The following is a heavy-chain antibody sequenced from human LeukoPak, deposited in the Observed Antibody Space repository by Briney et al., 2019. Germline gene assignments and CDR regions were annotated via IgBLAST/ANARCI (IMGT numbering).Heavy chain of an antibody. Sequence: HPGGSLRLSCAASGFTFSSYAMHWVRQAPGKGLEWVAVISYDGSNKYYADSVKGRFTISRDNSKNTLYLQMNSLRAEDTAVYYCARPHDYGGNPIFHDAFDIWGQGTMVTVSS. CDR2: ISYDGSNK. CDR1: GFTFSSYA. V-gene: IGHV3-30*04. J-gene: IGHJ3*02. CDR3: ARPHDYGGNPIFHDAFDI. D-gene: IGHD4-23*01.